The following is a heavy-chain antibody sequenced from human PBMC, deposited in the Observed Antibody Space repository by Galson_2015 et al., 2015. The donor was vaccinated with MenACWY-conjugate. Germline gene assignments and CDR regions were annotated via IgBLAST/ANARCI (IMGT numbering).Heavy chain of an antibody. Sequence: SLRLSCAPSGFTFSTYWMHWVRQAPGKGLEWVANIKPDATTKYYADSMKGRFTISRDNAKNSLYLQMDSLRAEDTAMYCCARDYAMSGSKTFDFWGQGTLVTVSS. D-gene: IGHD1-1*01. V-gene: IGHV3-7*01. J-gene: IGHJ4*02. CDR1: GFTFSTYW. CDR2: IKPDATTK. CDR3: ARDYAMSGSKTFDF.